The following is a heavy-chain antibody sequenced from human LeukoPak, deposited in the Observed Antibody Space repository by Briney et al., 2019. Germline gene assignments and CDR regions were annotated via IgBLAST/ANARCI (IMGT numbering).Heavy chain of an antibody. D-gene: IGHD6-13*01. V-gene: IGHV3-30*04. CDR3: ARDRLVAAADYGMDV. Sequence: GGSLRLSCAASGFTFSSYAMHWVRQAPGKGLEWVAVISYDGSNKYYADSVKGRFTISRDNSKNTLYLQMNSLRAEDTAVYYCARDRLVAAADYGMDVWGQGTTVTVSS. CDR2: ISYDGSNK. CDR1: GFTFSSYA. J-gene: IGHJ6*02.